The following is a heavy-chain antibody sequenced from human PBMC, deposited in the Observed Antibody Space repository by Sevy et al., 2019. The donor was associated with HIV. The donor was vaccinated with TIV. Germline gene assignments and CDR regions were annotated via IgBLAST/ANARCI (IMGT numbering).Heavy chain of an antibody. V-gene: IGHV3-48*02. D-gene: IGHD6-19*01. Sequence: GGSLRLSCAASGFTFSSYSMNWVRQAPGRGLEWISYISSSSSDIYYADSVKGRFTISRDNAKNSLYLQMNSLRDEDTAVYYCASEQWQLNADDAFDIWGQGTMVTVSS. CDR1: GFTFSSYS. CDR3: ASEQWQLNADDAFDI. CDR2: ISSSSSDI. J-gene: IGHJ3*02.